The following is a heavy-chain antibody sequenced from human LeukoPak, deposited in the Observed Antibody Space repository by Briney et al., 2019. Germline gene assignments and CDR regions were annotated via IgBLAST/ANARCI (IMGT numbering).Heavy chain of an antibody. CDR1: GGSFSGYY. V-gene: IGHV4-34*01. D-gene: IGHD5-18*01. J-gene: IGHJ4*02. CDR3: ARAQRGRRGYSTFDY. CDR2: INHSGST. Sequence: SETLSLTCAVYGGSFSGYYWSWIRQPPGKGLEWIGEINHSGSTNYNPSLKSRVTISVDTSKNQFSLKLSSVTAADTAVYYCARAQRGRRGYSTFDYWGQGTLVTVPS.